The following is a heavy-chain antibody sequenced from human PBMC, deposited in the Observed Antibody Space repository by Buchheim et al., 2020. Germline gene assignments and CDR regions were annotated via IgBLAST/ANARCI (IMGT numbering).Heavy chain of an antibody. J-gene: IGHJ4*02. CDR3: ARRGQNGDYFFDY. CDR1: GVSISSGGYS. Sequence: QLQLQESGSGLVKPSQTLSLTCAVSGVSISSGGYSWSWIRQPPGKGLEWIGYIYHSGSTYYNPSLKSRVTISVDRSKNTFPLRLNSVTAADTAVYYCARRGQNGDYFFDYWGQGTL. V-gene: IGHV4-30-2*01. CDR2: IYHSGST. D-gene: IGHD4-17*01.